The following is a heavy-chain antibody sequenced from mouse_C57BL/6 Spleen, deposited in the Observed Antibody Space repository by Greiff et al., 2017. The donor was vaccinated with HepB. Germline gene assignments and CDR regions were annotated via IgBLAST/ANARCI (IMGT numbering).Heavy chain of an antibody. V-gene: IGHV7-1*01. J-gene: IGHJ4*01. CDR3: ARRYYAMDY. CDR1: GFTFSDFY. CDR2: SRNKANDYTT. Sequence: EVKLVESGGGLVQSGRSLRLSCVTSGFTFSDFYMEWVRQAPGKGLEWIAASRNKANDYTTEYSASVKGRFIVSRDTSQSILYLQMNALRAEDTAIYYCARRYYAMDYWGQGTSVTVSS.